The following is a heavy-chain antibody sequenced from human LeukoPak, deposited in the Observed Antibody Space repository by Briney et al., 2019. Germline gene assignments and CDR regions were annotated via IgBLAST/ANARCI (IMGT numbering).Heavy chain of an antibody. J-gene: IGHJ4*02. CDR2: INRDGRRT. D-gene: IGHD5-18*01. V-gene: IGHV3-74*01. CDR3: ARGGSDTAMAHDY. Sequence: GGSLRLSCAASGFTFSNHWMHWVRQAPGKGLMWVSRINRDGRRTDYADSVKGRLTISRDDAKNTLYLQVNSLRAEDTAVYFCARGGSDTAMAHDYWGQGTLVTVSS. CDR1: GFTFSNHW.